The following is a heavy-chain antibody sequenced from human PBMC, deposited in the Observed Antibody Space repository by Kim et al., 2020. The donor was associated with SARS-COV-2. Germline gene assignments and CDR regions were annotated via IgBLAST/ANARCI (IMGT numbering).Heavy chain of an antibody. D-gene: IGHD2-21*01. J-gene: IGHJ4*02. CDR2: AI. V-gene: IGHV3-48*04. Sequence: AIFYAASVRGRFTISTDNAKNSLYLQMNSLRAEDTAVYYCARDLGYSFDYWGQGSLVTVSS. CDR3: ARDLGYSFDY.